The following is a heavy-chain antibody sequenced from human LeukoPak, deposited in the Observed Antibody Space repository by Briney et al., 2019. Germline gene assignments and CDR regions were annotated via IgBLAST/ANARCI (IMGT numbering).Heavy chain of an antibody. Sequence: PSQTLSLTCTVSGGSISSGGYYWSWIRQPPGKGLEWIGYIYHSGSTYYNPSLESRVTISVDTSKNQFSLKLSSVTAADTAVYYCARDGGDDYGDYDRPPFDYWGQGTLITVSS. D-gene: IGHD4-17*01. CDR1: GGSISSGGYY. V-gene: IGHV4-30-2*05. CDR3: ARDGGDDYGDYDRPPFDY. CDR2: IYHSGST. J-gene: IGHJ4*02.